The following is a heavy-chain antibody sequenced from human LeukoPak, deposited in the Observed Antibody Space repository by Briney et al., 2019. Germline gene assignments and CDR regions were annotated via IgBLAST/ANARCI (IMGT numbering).Heavy chain of an antibody. Sequence: PGGSLRLSCAASGFTFSSYAMSWVRQAPGKGLEWVSAISGSGGSTYYADSVKGRFTISRDNSKNTLYLQMNSLRAEDTAVYYCAKEEGWELRGYYYGMDVWGQGTTVTVSS. CDR3: AKEEGWELRGYYYGMDV. V-gene: IGHV3-23*01. D-gene: IGHD1-26*01. CDR2: ISGSGGST. J-gene: IGHJ6*02. CDR1: GFTFSSYA.